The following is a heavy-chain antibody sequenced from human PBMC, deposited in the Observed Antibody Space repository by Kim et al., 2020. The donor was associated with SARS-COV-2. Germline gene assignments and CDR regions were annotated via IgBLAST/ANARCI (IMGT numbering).Heavy chain of an antibody. CDR2: ISGSGGST. V-gene: IGHV3-23*01. CDR1: GFTFSSYA. J-gene: IGHJ4*02. CDR3: AKDRLGPPYSGSYWSLRRRANLDY. D-gene: IGHD1-26*01. Sequence: GGSLRLSCAASGFTFSSYAMSWVRQAPGKGLEWVSAISGSGGSTYYADSVKGRFTISRDNSKNTLYLQMNSLRAEDTAVYYCAKDRLGPPYSGSYWSLRRRANLDYWGQGTLVTVSS.